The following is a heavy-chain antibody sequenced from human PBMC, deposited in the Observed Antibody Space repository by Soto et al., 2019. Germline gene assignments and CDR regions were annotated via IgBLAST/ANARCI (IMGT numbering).Heavy chain of an antibody. D-gene: IGHD3-10*01. V-gene: IGHV4-4*02. J-gene: IGHJ4*02. Sequence: QVQLQESGPGLVKPSGTLSLTCAVSGGSISSSNWWSWVRQPPGKGLEWIGEIYHSGSTNYNPSLTSRVTISVNKSKNQLSRKLSSVTSADTAVYYCARGMSVSGSFDYWGQGTLVTVYS. CDR1: GGSISSSNW. CDR3: ARGMSVSGSFDY. CDR2: IYHSGST.